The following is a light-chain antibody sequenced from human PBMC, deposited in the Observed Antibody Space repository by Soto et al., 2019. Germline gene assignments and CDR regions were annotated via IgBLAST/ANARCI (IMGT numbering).Light chain of an antibody. CDR1: QSISSW. J-gene: IGKJ1*01. V-gene: IGKV1-5*01. CDR2: DAS. Sequence: DIQMTQSHSTQPASVGDRVTITCRASQSISSWLAWYQQKPGKAPKLLIYDASSLESGVPSRFSGSGSGTEFTLTISSLQPDDFATYYCQQYNSYWTFGQGTKVDIK. CDR3: QQYNSYWT.